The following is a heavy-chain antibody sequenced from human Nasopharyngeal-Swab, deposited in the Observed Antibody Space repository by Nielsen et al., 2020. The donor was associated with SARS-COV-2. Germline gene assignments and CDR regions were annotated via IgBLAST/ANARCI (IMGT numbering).Heavy chain of an antibody. Sequence: GESLQISCAASGFTFSSYSMNWVRQAPGKGLEWVSSISSSSSYIYYADSVKGRFTISRDNAKSSLYLQMNSPRAEDTAVYYCAREGQIFGVVDYYYYGLDVWGQGATAPSP. CDR2: ISSSSSYI. D-gene: IGHD3-3*01. CDR1: GFTFSSYS. J-gene: IGHJ6*02. CDR3: AREGQIFGVVDYYYYGLDV. V-gene: IGHV3-21*01.